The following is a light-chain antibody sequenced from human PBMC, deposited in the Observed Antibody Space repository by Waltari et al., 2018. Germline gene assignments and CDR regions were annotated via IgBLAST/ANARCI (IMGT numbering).Light chain of an antibody. J-gene: IGLJ1*01. CDR2: DVS. CDR1: NRDVAGYNY. Sequence: HSALTQPDSVSGSPGKTSPISCTGTNRDVAGYNYVSWYHQHPGKAPKLMIYDVSKRPSGVSNRFSGSKSGNTASLTISGLQAEDEADYYCSSYTSSSTYVFGTGTKVTVL. V-gene: IGLV2-14*01. CDR3: SSYTSSSTYV.